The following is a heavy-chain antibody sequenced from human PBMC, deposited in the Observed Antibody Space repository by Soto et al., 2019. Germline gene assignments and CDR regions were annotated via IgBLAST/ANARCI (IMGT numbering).Heavy chain of an antibody. D-gene: IGHD2-15*01. CDR3: ARSGSSRSYYYYGRDV. CDR1: GYTFTSYG. CDR2: ISAYNGNT. V-gene: IGHV1-18*01. J-gene: IGHJ6*02. Sequence: ASVKLAWKASGYTFTSYGISWVRQAPGQGLEWMGWISAYNGNTNYAQKLQGRVTMTTDTSTSTAYMELRSLGSDDTAVYYCARSGSSRSYYYYGRDVWGQWTTVTVSS.